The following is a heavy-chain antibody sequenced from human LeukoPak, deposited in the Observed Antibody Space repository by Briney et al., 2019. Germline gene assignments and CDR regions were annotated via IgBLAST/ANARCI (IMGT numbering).Heavy chain of an antibody. D-gene: IGHD3-22*01. CDR3: VRGYYDSSGSSNTFDI. J-gene: IGHJ3*02. CDR1: GGSFSGYY. V-gene: IGHV4-59*01. CDR2: IHYSGNK. Sequence: SETLSLTCAVYGGSFSGYYWSWIRQPPGKGLEWIGYIHYSGNKNYTPTLRNRLTMSVDTSKNQFSLKLSSVTAADTAVYYCVRGYYDSSGSSNTFDIWGQGTMVTVSS.